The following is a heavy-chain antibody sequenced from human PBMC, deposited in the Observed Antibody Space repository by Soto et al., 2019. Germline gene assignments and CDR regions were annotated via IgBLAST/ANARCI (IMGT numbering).Heavy chain of an antibody. CDR1: GFSLSTSGVG. Sequence: SGPTLGNPTQSLTLACTFSGFSLSTSGVGVGWIRQPPGKALEWLALIYWNDDKRYSPSLKSRLTISKDTSKNQVVLTMTNIDPVDTATYYCAHSTFRISFFGVDPSCYCYGMYVRGQRTTVTGSS. V-gene: IGHV2-5*01. D-gene: IGHD3-3*01. J-gene: IGHJ6*02. CDR2: IYWNDDK. CDR3: AHSTFRISFFGVDPSCYCYGMYV.